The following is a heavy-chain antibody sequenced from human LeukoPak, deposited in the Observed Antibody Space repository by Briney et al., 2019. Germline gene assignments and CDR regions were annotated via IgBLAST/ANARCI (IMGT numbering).Heavy chain of an antibody. J-gene: IGHJ3*02. V-gene: IGHV1-18*01. D-gene: IGHD5-12*01. CDR2: ISAYNGNT. Sequence: ASVKVSCKASGYTFTSYGISWVRQAPGQGPEWMGWISAYNGNTNYAQKLQGRVTMTTDTSTSTAYMELRSLRSDDTAVYYCAKGDSGYDRDAFDIWGQGTMVTVSS. CDR1: GYTFTSYG. CDR3: AKGDSGYDRDAFDI.